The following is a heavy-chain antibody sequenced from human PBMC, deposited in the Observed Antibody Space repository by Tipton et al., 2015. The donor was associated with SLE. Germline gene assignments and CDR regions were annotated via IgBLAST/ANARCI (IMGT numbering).Heavy chain of an antibody. D-gene: IGHD5-24*01. J-gene: IGHJ5*02. CDR1: GASITSAGYY. Sequence: TLSLTCSVSGASITSAGYYWSWMRHHPGTGLEWIGFIYYSGRTYYNPSLKSRVIVSVDTSKNQFSLTVTSVTAADTAVYYCARGRDGYIDHWGQGSLVTVSS. V-gene: IGHV4-31*03. CDR3: ARGRDGYIDH. CDR2: IYYSGRT.